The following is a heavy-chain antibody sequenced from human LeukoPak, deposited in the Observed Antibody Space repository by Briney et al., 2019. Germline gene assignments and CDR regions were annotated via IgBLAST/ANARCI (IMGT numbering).Heavy chain of an antibody. D-gene: IGHD3-16*01. CDR1: DGSIGSFF. CDR2: IHYSGST. J-gene: IGHJ5*02. CDR3: ARSRGGYGDYGSWFDP. V-gene: IGHV4-59*01. Sequence: PSETLSLTCTVSDGSIGSFFWSWIRQPPGKALEWIGYIHYSGSTKYNPSLKSRVTISVDTSENQFSLTLNSVTAADTAVYYCARSRGGYGDYGSWFDPWGQGILVTVSS.